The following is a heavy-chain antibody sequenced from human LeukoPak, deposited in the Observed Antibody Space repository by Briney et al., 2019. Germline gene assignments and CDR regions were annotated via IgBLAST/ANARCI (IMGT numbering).Heavy chain of an antibody. CDR1: GGFIISSSYY. CDR2: IYYSGNT. V-gene: IGHV4-39*07. D-gene: IGHD5-24*01. Sequence: PSETLSLTCTVSGGFIISSSYYWGWIRQPPGKGLEWIGSIYYSGNTYYNPSLKSRVSISADTSKNQFSLKLRSVTAADTAVYYCARGRRDGYNLRHFDYWGRGTLVTVSS. J-gene: IGHJ4*02. CDR3: ARGRRDGYNLRHFDY.